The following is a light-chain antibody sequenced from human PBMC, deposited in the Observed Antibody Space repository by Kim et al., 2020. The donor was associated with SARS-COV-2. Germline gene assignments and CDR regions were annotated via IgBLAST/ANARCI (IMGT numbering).Light chain of an antibody. CDR3: QQYDDLPYT. Sequence: SSGNLAWYQQKPGQAPRLLIYGTSSRATGIPDRFSGGGSGTDFTLTISRLEPEDFAVYHCQQYDDLPYTFGQGTKVDIK. CDR2: GTS. J-gene: IGKJ2*01. V-gene: IGKV3-20*01. CDR1: SSGN.